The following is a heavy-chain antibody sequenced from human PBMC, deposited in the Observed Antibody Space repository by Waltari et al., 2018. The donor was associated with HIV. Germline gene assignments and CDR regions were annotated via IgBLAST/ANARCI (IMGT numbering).Heavy chain of an antibody. J-gene: IGHJ4*02. CDR2: INPGNGDT. D-gene: IGHD3-10*01. CDR3: SRSESSTWANLDF. CDR1: GYTFGAYK. V-gene: IGHV1-2*04. Sequence: QVQLVQSGTEVRNPGASVTVACRTSGYTFGAYKLPWVRQAPGEGFEWVGWINPGNGDTDYAQKFQGWVTMTKGTSSNTVYLTLNRLRSDDTAIYYCSRSESSTWANLDFWGQGTLVSVSS.